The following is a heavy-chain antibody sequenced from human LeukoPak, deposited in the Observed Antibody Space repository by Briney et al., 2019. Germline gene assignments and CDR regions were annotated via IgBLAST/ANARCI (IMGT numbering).Heavy chain of an antibody. V-gene: IGHV4-34*01. Sequence: SETLSLTCAVYGGSFSGYYWSWIRQPPGKGLEWIGEINHSGSNNYYASLKSRVNISVDTSKNQFSLKLSSVTAADTAVYYCARGAGMSPAATAYYYYMDVWGKGTTVTVSS. J-gene: IGHJ6*03. CDR1: GGSFSGYY. D-gene: IGHD2-2*01. CDR2: INHSGSN. CDR3: ARGAGMSPAATAYYYYMDV.